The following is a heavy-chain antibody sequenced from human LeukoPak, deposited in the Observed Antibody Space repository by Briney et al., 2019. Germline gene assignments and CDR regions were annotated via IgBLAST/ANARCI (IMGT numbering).Heavy chain of an antibody. V-gene: IGHV3-43*01. CDR1: GFNFDYYN. Sequence: EGALRLSCTTSGFNFDYYNIHWLRQPRGKGLEWLSLISWNGRITYNVDSVKGPFSISRDNSKNSQYLQIYSLRTEDTALYNCTRHTTPFGASHGFSFVIWGQGTLVTVSS. CDR2: ISWNGRIT. J-gene: IGHJ4*02. CDR3: TRHTTPFGASHGFSFVI. D-gene: IGHD1-26*01.